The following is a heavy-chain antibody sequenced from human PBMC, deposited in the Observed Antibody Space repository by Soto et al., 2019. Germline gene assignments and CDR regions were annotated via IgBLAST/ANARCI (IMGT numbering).Heavy chain of an antibody. CDR2: ISSSGSTI. CDR3: ARAPVRRYYYYYYMDV. CDR1: GFTFSDYY. V-gene: IGHV3-11*01. J-gene: IGHJ6*03. D-gene: IGHD3-10*01. Sequence: PGGSLRLSCAASGFTFSDYYMSWIRQAPGKGLEWVSYISSSGSTIYYADSVKGRFTISRDNAKNSLYLQMNSLRAEDTAVYYCARAPVRRYYYYYYMDVWGKGTTVTVSS.